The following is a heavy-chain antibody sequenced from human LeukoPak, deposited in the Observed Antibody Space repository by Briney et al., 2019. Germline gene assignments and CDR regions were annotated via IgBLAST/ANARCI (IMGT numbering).Heavy chain of an antibody. CDR3: ARDGETAMAQPYYYYGMDV. CDR1: GGTFSSYA. CDR2: IIPIFGTA. D-gene: IGHD5-18*01. J-gene: IGHJ6*02. V-gene: IGHV1-69*01. Sequence: GYSVKVSCKASGGTFSSYAISWVRQAPGQGREWMGGIIPIFGTANYAQKFQGRVTITADESTSTAYMELSSLRSEDTAVYYCARDGETAMAQPYYYYGMDVWGQGTTVTVSS.